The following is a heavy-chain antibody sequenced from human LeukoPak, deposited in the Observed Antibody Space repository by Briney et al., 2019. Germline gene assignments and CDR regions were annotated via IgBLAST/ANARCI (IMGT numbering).Heavy chain of an antibody. D-gene: IGHD4-23*01. CDR3: ARDGRLYGGHSLDY. Sequence: VASVKVSCKASGYTFTSYDINWVRQATGQGLEWMGWMNPNSGNTGYAQKFQGRVTMTRNTSISTAYMELSSLRSEDTAVYYCARDGRLYGGHSLDYWGQGTLVTVSS. J-gene: IGHJ4*02. CDR2: MNPNSGNT. V-gene: IGHV1-8*01. CDR1: GYTFTSYD.